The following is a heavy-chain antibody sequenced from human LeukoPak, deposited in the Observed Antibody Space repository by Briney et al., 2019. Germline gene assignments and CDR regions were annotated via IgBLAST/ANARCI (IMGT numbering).Heavy chain of an antibody. V-gene: IGHV3-48*04. Sequence: PGGSLRLSCAASGFTFSSYSMIWVRQAPGKGLEWVLYITSSSSTMYSADSVKGRFTISRDNAKNSLYLRMNSLRAEDTAVYYCARDHYYDSSGYYSLGYWGQGTLVTVSS. D-gene: IGHD3-22*01. CDR2: ITSSSSTM. J-gene: IGHJ4*02. CDR3: ARDHYYDSSGYYSLGY. CDR1: GFTFSSYS.